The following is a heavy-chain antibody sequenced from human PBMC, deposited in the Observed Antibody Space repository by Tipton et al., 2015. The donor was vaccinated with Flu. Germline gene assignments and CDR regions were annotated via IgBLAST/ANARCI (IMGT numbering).Heavy chain of an antibody. J-gene: IGHJ4*02. CDR3: ARDRYHDGSGYPYFDY. D-gene: IGHD3-22*01. Sequence: QLVQSGGGVGQPGRSLRLSCATSGFSFSSYGMLWFRQAPGKGLEWVAFISYYGSTKHYADSVKGRFTISRDFSKNTVFLQMNGLRIDDTGVYYCARDRYHDGSGYPYFDYWGQGPLATVSS. CDR2: ISYYGSTK. CDR1: GFSFSSYG. V-gene: IGHV3-30*19.